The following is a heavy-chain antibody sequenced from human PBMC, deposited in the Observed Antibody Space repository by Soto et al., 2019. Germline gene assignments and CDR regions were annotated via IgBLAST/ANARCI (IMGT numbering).Heavy chain of an antibody. Sequence: EVQLVESGGGLVQPGRSLRLSCAASGFPFDDYAMHCVRHAPGKGVEWVSGIRWNSGSIGYVDSVKGRFTISRDNAKNSLYLQMNSLRAEDTALYYCAKGGQDIVVVVAATPYYYYYMDVWGKGTTVTVSS. CDR3: AKGGQDIVVVVAATPYYYYYMDV. CDR2: IRWNSGSI. J-gene: IGHJ6*03. D-gene: IGHD2-15*01. CDR1: GFPFDDYA. V-gene: IGHV3-9*01.